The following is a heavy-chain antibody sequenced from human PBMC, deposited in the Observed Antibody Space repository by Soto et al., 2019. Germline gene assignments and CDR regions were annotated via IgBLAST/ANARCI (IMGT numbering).Heavy chain of an antibody. CDR2: TYYRSKWYN. CDR1: GDSVSSNSAA. J-gene: IGHJ4*02. Sequence: PSQTLSLTCAISGDSVSSNSAAWNWIRQSPSRGLEWLGRTYYRSKWYNDYAVSVKSRITINPDTSKNQFSLQLNSVTPEDTAGYYCARDSEFYDYVWGSYRPYYFDYWGQGTLVTVSS. V-gene: IGHV6-1*01. CDR3: ARDSEFYDYVWGSYRPYYFDY. D-gene: IGHD3-16*02.